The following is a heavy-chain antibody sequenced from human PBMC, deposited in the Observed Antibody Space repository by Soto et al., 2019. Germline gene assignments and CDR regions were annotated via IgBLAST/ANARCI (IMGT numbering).Heavy chain of an antibody. CDR1: GGSFMIYA. D-gene: IGHD3-10*01. Sequence: SVNVSCTASGGSFMIYAISWVRQAPGQGLEWMGGIIPIFGTANYAQKFQGRVTITADESTSTAYMELSSLRSEDTAVYYCAVNSGRGMDVWGQGTTVTSP. CDR3: AVNSGRGMDV. J-gene: IGHJ6*02. V-gene: IGHV1-69*01. CDR2: IIPIFGTA.